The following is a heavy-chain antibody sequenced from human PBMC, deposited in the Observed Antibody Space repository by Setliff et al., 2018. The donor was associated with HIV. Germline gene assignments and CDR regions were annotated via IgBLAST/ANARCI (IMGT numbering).Heavy chain of an antibody. CDR2: ISAYNGYT. D-gene: IGHD4-17*01. V-gene: IGHV1-18*01. CDR1: DYTFTNYG. J-gene: IGHJ4*02. Sequence: WASVKVSCKASDYTFTNYGISWVRQAPGQGLEWMGWISAYNGYTNYAQKLQGRVTMTTDTSTSTAYMELRSLRSDDTAVYYCAREIYGGNSRPFDYWGQGTLVTVSS. CDR3: AREIYGGNSRPFDY.